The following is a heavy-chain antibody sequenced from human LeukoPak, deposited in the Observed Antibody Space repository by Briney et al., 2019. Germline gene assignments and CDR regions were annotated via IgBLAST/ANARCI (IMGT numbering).Heavy chain of an antibody. CDR1: GFTVSSNY. CDR2: IYGAGST. V-gene: IGHV3-53*01. Sequence: GGSLRLSCAASGFTVSSNYMSWVRQAPGKGLEWVSIIYGAGSTHYTDSVKGRFTISRDSSKHTVYLQMNSLRADDTAVYFCAAGGGPFDYWGQGTLVTVSS. J-gene: IGHJ4*02. CDR3: AAGGGPFDY. D-gene: IGHD3-10*01.